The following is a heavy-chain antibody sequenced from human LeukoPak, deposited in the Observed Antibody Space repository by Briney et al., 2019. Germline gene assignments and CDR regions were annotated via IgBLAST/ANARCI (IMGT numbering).Heavy chain of an antibody. J-gene: IGHJ3*02. CDR1: GFTFSSYS. Sequence: PGGSLRLSCAASGFTFSSYSMNWVRQAPGKGLEWVSSISSSSSYIYYADSVKGRFTISRDNAKNSLYLQMNSLRAEDTALYYCAKETAMAPDAFDIWGQGTMVTVSS. CDR3: AKETAMAPDAFDI. D-gene: IGHD5-18*01. CDR2: ISSSSSYI. V-gene: IGHV3-21*04.